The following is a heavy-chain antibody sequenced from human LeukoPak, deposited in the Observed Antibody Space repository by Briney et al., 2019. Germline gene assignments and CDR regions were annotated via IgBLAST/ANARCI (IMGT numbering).Heavy chain of an antibody. CDR1: GDSISRDS. J-gene: IGHJ6*03. CDR3: ARAFGGYISGYAQYYYSMDV. CDR2: IHNSGST. Sequence: PSETLSLTCLVSGDSISRDSWTWIRQPPGKGLEWIGYIHNSGSTMYSPSLKSRVTLSLDTSKNQFSLSLSSVTAADTAVYYCARAFGGYISGYAQYYYSMDVWGTGTTVTVSS. V-gene: IGHV4-59*01. D-gene: IGHD5-18*01.